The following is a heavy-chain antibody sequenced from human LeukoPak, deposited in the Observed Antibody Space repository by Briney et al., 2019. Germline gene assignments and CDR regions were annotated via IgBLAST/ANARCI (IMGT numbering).Heavy chain of an antibody. CDR2: IHSDEIRT. CDR1: GFTLCRYW. Sequence: GGPLRLSCAASGFTLCRYWMHWVRHAPGRGRVWVSRIHSDEIRTNYADSVTGRFTISRDNAKNTVYLQRNSLRNEGTAVYYCASGIYGGPVAFDYWGQGTLVTVSS. V-gene: IGHV3-74*01. D-gene: IGHD4/OR15-4a*01. CDR3: ASGIYGGPVAFDY. J-gene: IGHJ4*02.